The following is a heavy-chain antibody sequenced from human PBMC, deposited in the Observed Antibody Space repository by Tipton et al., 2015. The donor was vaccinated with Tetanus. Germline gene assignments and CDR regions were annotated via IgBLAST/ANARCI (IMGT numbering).Heavy chain of an antibody. V-gene: IGHV4-59*01. D-gene: IGHD1-26*01. J-gene: IGHJ4*02. CDR3: AKVVGWGDCFDS. Sequence: GLVKPSETLSLTCNVSGDSIRRSYWSWIRQPPGKGLEWIGHTFHSGSTNYNPSLKSRVTMSIDTSERQFSLKLTSVTSADTAVYYCAKVVGWGDCFDSWGQGILVTVSS. CDR1: GDSIRRSY. CDR2: TFHSGST.